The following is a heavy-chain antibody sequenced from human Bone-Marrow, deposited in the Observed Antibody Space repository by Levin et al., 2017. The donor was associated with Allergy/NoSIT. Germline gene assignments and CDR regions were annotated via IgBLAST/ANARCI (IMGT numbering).Heavy chain of an antibody. J-gene: IGHJ4*02. D-gene: IGHD2-15*01. Sequence: VASVKVSCKAYGYNFIGYYMHWVRQAPGQGLQWMGWINPNSGETNYEQKFQGRVTMTRESSISTVYMELRKVTYDDTAVYYCATEPHSTSLDYWGQGTLVTVSS. V-gene: IGHV1-2*02. CDR2: INPNSGET. CDR3: ATEPHSTSLDY. CDR1: GYNFIGYY.